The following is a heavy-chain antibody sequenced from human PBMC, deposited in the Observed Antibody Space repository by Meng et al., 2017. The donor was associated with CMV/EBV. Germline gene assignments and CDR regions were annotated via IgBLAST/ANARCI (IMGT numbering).Heavy chain of an antibody. CDR3: ARGVPLGIIYSFDY. CDR2: ISDYNGHT. V-gene: IGHV1-18*01. Sequence: QVQQGDAGVDMQKPGAAVKVSSKASGYSFTGYGSSWVRQAPGQGFEWMRWISDYNGHTNFAQNLQGRVTMTTDTSTSTAYVELRSLRSDDTAIYYCARGVPLGIIYSFDYWGQGTLVTVSS. J-gene: IGHJ4*01. CDR1: GYSFTGYG. D-gene: IGHD2-21*01.